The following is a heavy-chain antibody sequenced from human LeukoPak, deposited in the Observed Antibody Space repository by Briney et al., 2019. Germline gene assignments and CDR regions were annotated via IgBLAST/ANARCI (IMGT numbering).Heavy chain of an antibody. CDR3: ARNTSGFKLGDAFDI. J-gene: IGHJ3*02. CDR2: ISGSADST. D-gene: IGHD3-22*01. Sequence: GGSLRLSCAASGFTFSSYAMTWVRQAPGRGLEWISAISGSADSTSYADSVKGRFTIYRDNSKNTLYLQMNSLRAEDTAIYYCARNTSGFKLGDAFDIWGQGTMVTVSS. V-gene: IGHV3-23*01. CDR1: GFTFSSYA.